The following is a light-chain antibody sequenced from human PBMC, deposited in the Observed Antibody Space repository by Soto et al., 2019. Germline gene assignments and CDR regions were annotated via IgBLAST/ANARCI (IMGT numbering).Light chain of an antibody. CDR1: QSVSSSY. V-gene: IGKV3-20*01. J-gene: IGKJ4*01. CDR2: GAS. Sequence: ESVLTQAPGTLSLYPGERATLSCRASQSVSSSYLAWYQQKPGQAPRLLIYGASSRATGIPDTFSGSGSGTDFTLTISRLEPEDFAVYYCQQYGSSPSLTFGGGTKVDIK. CDR3: QQYGSSPSLT.